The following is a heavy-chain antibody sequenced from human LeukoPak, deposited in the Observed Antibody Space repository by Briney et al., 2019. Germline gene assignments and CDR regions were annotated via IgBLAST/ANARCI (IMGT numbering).Heavy chain of an antibody. Sequence: GGSLRLSCAASGFTFSSYAMSWVRQAPGKGLEWVSAISGSGGSTYYADSVKGRFTISRDNSKNTLYLQMNSLRAEDTAVYYCAKRRGVGATKSYYFDYWGQGTLVTV. V-gene: IGHV3-23*01. J-gene: IGHJ4*02. D-gene: IGHD1-26*01. CDR2: ISGSGGST. CDR1: GFTFSSYA. CDR3: AKRRGVGATKSYYFDY.